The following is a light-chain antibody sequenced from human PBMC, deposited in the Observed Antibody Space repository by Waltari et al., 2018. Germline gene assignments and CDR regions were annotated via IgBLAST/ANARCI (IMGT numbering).Light chain of an antibody. CDR2: DAS. V-gene: IGKV3-15*01. J-gene: IGKJ4*01. CDR1: QYVSSN. Sequence: DIVMTQSPAPMSVSPGELATLSCRASQYVSSNLAWYQQEPGQAPRLLIYDASTRATGIPARFSGSGSGTEFTLTISSLQSEDFAVYYCQQYNNWPPLTFGGGTKVEIK. CDR3: QQYNNWPPLT.